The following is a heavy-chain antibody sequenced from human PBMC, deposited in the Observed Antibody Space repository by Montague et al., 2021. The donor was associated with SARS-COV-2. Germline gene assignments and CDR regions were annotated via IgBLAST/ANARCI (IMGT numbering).Heavy chain of an antibody. Sequence: SETLSLTCTVSGGSISSSSYYWGWIRQPPGKGLEWIGSIYYSGSTYYNPSLKSRITISVDTSKNPFSLKLSSVTAADTAVYYCARHPPQQISTFGVVWEGNWFDPWGQGTPVTVSS. V-gene: IGHV4-39*01. CDR1: GGSISSSSYY. CDR3: ARHPPQQISTFGVVWEGNWFDP. D-gene: IGHD3-3*01. CDR2: IYYSGST. J-gene: IGHJ5*02.